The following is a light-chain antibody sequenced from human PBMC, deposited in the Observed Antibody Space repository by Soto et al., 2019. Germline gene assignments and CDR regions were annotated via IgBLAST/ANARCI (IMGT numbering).Light chain of an antibody. V-gene: IGKV3-15*01. Sequence: EIVMTQSQATLSVSPGGRATLSCMASQSISSTLAWYQQKPCQAPRPSISGASTRATGIPARFSGSESAPDFTLTISSLKQEDFAVYAGQQFHDWTMTFGPGTKVDIK. J-gene: IGKJ3*01. CDR1: QSISST. CDR2: GAS. CDR3: QQFHDWTMT.